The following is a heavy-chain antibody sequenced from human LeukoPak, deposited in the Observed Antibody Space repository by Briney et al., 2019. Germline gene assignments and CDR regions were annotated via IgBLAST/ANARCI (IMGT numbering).Heavy chain of an antibody. J-gene: IGHJ5*02. V-gene: IGHV1-69*02. Sequence: SVNVSCLACGGTFSSYTISWVRQAPGRGLEWMGRIIPILGIAKYAQKFQGRVTITADKSTSTAYMEMSSLRSEDTAVYYWARVGYDSSGYSNRNNWFDPWGQGTLVTVSS. CDR2: IIPILGIA. CDR1: GGTFSSYT. D-gene: IGHD3-22*01. CDR3: ARVGYDSSGYSNRNNWFDP.